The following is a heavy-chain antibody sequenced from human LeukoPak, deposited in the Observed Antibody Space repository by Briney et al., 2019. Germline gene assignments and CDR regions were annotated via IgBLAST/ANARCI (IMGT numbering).Heavy chain of an antibody. V-gene: IGHV4-39*07. Sequence: SETLSLTCTVSGGSISSSSYYWGWIRQPPGKGLEWIGSIYYSGSTYYNPSLKSRVTISVDTSKNQFSLKLSSVTAADTAVYYCARVHYYYDSSGYYLRGEDYWGQGTLVTVSS. J-gene: IGHJ4*02. D-gene: IGHD3-22*01. CDR1: GGSISSSSYY. CDR3: ARVHYYYDSSGYYLRGEDY. CDR2: IYYSGST.